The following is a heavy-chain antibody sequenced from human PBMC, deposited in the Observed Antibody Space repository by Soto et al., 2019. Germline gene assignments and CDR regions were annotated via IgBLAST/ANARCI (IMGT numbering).Heavy chain of an antibody. CDR3: CRLYRDYYFVE. D-gene: IGHD4-17*01. J-gene: IGHJ4*02. Sequence: SETLALTCAVSAGSISSGIYSRSCSRQPPGKGLEGSGYIYHSGTTYYNPSLNRRTTVSVDRSKNQFSLELGSVTAADTAVGYGCRLYRDYYFVEWGQ. V-gene: IGHV4-30-2*01. CDR2: IYHSGTT. CDR1: AGSISSGIYS.